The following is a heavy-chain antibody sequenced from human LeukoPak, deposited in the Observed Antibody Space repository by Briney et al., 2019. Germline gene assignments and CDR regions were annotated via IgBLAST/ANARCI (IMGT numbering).Heavy chain of an antibody. Sequence: GGSLRLSCVASGFTFDDYAMSWVRQAPGKGLEWVSGINWNGDNTVYADSVKGRFTISRDNAKNSLYLQMNSLRAEDTALYYCARASGAFDIWGQGTMVTVSS. J-gene: IGHJ3*02. D-gene: IGHD1-26*01. V-gene: IGHV3-20*04. CDR2: INWNGDNT. CDR1: GFTFDDYA. CDR3: ARASGAFDI.